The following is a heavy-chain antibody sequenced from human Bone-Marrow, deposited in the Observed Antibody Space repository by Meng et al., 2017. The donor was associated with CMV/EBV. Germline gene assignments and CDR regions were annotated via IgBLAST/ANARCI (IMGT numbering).Heavy chain of an antibody. Sequence: LSLTCTVSGGSISSSSYYWGWIRQPPGKGLEWVSYISSSGSTIYYADSVKGRFTISRDNAKNSLYLQMNSLRAEDTAVYYCARDRSMVRGGYNWFDPWGQGTLVTVSS. J-gene: IGHJ5*02. CDR2: ISSSGSTI. D-gene: IGHD3-10*01. CDR3: ARDRSMVRGGYNWFDP. CDR1: GGSISSSSYY. V-gene: IGHV3-11*04.